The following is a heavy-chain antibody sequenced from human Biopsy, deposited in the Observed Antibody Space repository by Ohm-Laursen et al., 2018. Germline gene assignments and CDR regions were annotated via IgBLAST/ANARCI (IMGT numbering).Heavy chain of an antibody. Sequence: PSVKVSCKPSGYIFNNYDINWVRQAAGQGLEWMGIINPSGSDATYAQKFQGRVTMTRDTSTSTAYMDLSSLRSEDTAVYYCAADSGSGSHFRFDYWGQGALVSVSS. V-gene: IGHV1-46*02. CDR1: GYIFNNYD. D-gene: IGHD3-10*01. CDR2: INPSGSDA. J-gene: IGHJ4*02. CDR3: AADSGSGSHFRFDY.